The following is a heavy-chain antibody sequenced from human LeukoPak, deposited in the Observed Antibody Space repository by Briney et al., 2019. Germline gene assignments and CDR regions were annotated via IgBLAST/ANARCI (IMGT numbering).Heavy chain of an antibody. CDR1: GYSFTSYW. V-gene: IGHV5-51*01. Sequence: GESLKISCKGYGYSFTSYWIGWVRQMPGKGLEWMGSIYTGDSDTRYSPSFQGQVTISADKSISTAYLQWSSLKASDTAMFYCARRLAAAGTGDFDYWGQGTLVTVSS. J-gene: IGHJ4*02. CDR3: ARRLAAAGTGDFDY. CDR2: IYTGDSDT. D-gene: IGHD6-13*01.